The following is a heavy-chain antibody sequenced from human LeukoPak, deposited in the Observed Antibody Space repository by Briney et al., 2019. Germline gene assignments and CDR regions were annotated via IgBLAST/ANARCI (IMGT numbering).Heavy chain of an antibody. D-gene: IGHD4-23*01. V-gene: IGHV1-46*01. Sequence: ASLKVSCKASGYTSSSYYMRWVRQTPGQGGEWGGLINPTGGSTNYTQTSRGRVTMTRDTSTSTVYMDQSSLRSQTPAVYYCAGEASGGYFDYWGQGTLVTVSS. J-gene: IGHJ4*02. CDR1: GYTSSSYY. CDR3: AGEASGGYFDY. CDR2: INPTGGST.